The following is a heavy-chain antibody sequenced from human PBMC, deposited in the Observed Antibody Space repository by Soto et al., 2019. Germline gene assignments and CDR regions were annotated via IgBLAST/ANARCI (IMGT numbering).Heavy chain of an antibody. CDR1: GASISNYY. CDR3: VRQGFGALHGRVDV. CDR2: VNDGWGD. Sequence: QVHLQQSGPGLVKPSETLSLSCTISGASISNYYWSWIRQVPGKGMEWIGYVNDGWGDAYNPSLQTRVAASLDTSKSLLSQKLTSVTATATAVYDGVRQGFGALHGRVDVCVQGTRVTVSS. V-gene: IGHV4-59*08. J-gene: IGHJ6*02. D-gene: IGHD3-10*01.